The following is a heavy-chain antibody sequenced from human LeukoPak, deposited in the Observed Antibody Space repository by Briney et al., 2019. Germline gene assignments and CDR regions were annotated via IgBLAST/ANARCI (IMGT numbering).Heavy chain of an antibody. J-gene: IGHJ4*02. CDR3: ARDKGCTNGVCYTGD. D-gene: IGHD2-8*01. CDR2: ISRGSNVI. V-gene: IGHV3-21*01. CDR1: GFTFSGYT. Sequence: GGSLTLSCAASGFTFSGYTMNWVRQIPGGGLEWVSSISRGSNVIYYAESVKGRFTISRDNAKSSLYLQMDSLRVEDTAVYYCARDKGCTNGVCYTGDWGQGTLVTVSS.